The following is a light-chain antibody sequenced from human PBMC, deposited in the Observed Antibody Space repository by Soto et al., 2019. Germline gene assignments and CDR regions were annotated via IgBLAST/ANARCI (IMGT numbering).Light chain of an antibody. CDR3: QQYGSPWT. J-gene: IGKJ2*02. V-gene: IGKV3-20*01. CDR1: QSVSSSY. Sequence: EIVLTQSPGTLSLSPGERATLSCRASQSVSSSYLAWYQQKPGQAPRLLIYGASSRATGIPDRFSGSGSGTDFTLTISRLEPEDFAVYYWQQYGSPWTFGQGTKLEIK. CDR2: GAS.